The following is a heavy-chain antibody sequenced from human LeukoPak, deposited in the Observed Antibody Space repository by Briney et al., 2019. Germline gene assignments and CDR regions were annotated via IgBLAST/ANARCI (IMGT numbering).Heavy chain of an antibody. CDR3: ARDPANGRPDAYDI. CDR1: GYTFTTYL. V-gene: IGHV1-46*01. Sequence: ASVKVSCKASGYTFTTYLIHWVRQAPGQGLEWMGELHPVTGGTNYAQKFQGRVTMTRDTSTSTVYLELSSLTSEDTAVYFCARDPANGRPDAYDIWGQGTRVTVSS. CDR2: LHPVTGGT. J-gene: IGHJ3*02. D-gene: IGHD1-26*01.